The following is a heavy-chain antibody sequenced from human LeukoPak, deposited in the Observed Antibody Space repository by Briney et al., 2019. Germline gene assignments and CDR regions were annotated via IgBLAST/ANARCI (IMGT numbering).Heavy chain of an antibody. CDR1: GFTFSSYA. V-gene: IGHV3-23*01. CDR3: AKVIQEVGAKLPTDY. D-gene: IGHD1-26*01. CDR2: ISGSGGST. J-gene: IGHJ4*02. Sequence: GGSLRLSCAASGFTFSSYAMSWVRQAPGKGLEWVSAISGSGGSTYYADSVQGRFTISRDNSKNTLYLQMNSLRAEDTAVYYCAKVIQEVGAKLPTDYWGQGTLVTVSS.